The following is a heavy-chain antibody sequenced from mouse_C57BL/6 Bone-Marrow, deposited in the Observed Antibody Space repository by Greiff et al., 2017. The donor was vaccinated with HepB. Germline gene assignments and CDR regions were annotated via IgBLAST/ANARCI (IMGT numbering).Heavy chain of an antibody. D-gene: IGHD3-2*02. Sequence: VQLQQPGAELVMPGASVKLSCKASGYTFTSYWMHWVKQRPGQGLEWIGEIDPSDSYTNYNQKFKGKSTLTVDKSSSTAYMQLSSLTSEDSAVYYCARELRLRFAYGGQGTRVTVSA. CDR1: GYTFTSYW. CDR2: IDPSDSYT. CDR3: ARELRLRFAY. V-gene: IGHV1-69*01. J-gene: IGHJ3*01.